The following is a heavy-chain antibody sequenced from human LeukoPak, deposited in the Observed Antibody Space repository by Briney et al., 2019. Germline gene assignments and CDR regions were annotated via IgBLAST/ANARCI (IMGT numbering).Heavy chain of an antibody. CDR1: GGSFSGYY. CDR2: INRSGST. CDR3: ARGQLEVERLLRDYYYYYMDV. V-gene: IGHV4-34*01. Sequence: SETLSLTCAVYGGSFSGYYWSWIRQSPGKGLEWIGEINRSGSTTYNPSLKSRVTISVDTSKNQFSLRLSSVTAADTAVYYCARGQLEVERLLRDYYYYYMDVWGKGTTVTVSS. J-gene: IGHJ6*03. D-gene: IGHD1-1*01.